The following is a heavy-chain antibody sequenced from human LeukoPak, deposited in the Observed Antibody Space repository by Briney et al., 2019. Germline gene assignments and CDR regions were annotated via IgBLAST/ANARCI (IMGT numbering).Heavy chain of an antibody. D-gene: IGHD3-9*01. CDR2: IRGSGGST. J-gene: IGHJ4*02. Sequence: GGSLRLSCAASGFTFSNYAMSWVRQAPGKGLEWVSAIRGSGGSTYKADSVKGRFTISRDNSKNTLYLQMSSLRAEDTAVYYCAKHRDILTGYYRGEFDYWGQGTLVTVSS. CDR1: GFTFSNYA. V-gene: IGHV3-23*01. CDR3: AKHRDILTGYYRGEFDY.